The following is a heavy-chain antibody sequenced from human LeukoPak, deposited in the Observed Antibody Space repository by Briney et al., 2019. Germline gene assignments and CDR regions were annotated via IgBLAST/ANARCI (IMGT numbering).Heavy chain of an antibody. CDR2: IFHSGDT. CDR1: GGSISSYY. D-gene: IGHD3-10*01. CDR3: ARGGNSGIWAYYVDY. V-gene: IGHV4-59*01. Sequence: SETLSLTCTVSGGSISSYYWSWIRQPPGKGLEWMGYIFHSGDTNYNPSLKSRVTISADTSKNQFSLRLSSVTAADTAVYYCARGGNSGIWAYYVDYWGQGTLVTVSS. J-gene: IGHJ4*02.